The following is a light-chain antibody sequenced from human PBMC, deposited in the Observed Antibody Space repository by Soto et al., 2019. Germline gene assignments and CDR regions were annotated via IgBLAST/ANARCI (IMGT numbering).Light chain of an antibody. CDR3: QQYGNSPPGT. CDR2: GAS. V-gene: IGKV3-20*01. Sequence: DTVLTQSPGTLYFSPGERATLSCRASQSVGNSHVAWYQQRRGLPPRLLIYGASNRATGIPDRFSGSGSGADFTLTISRLEPEDFAVYFCQQYGNSPPGTFGQGTRLEI. J-gene: IGKJ5*01. CDR1: QSVGNSH.